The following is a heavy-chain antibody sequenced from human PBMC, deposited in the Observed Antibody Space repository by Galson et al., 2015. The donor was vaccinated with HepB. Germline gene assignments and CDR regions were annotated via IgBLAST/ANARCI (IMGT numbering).Heavy chain of an antibody. CDR3: ARDGGSSWFRGLPYYFDY. CDR1: GFTFSSYS. J-gene: IGHJ4*02. Sequence: SLRLSCAASGFTFSSYSMNWVRQAPGKGLEWVSSISSSSSYIYYADSVKGRFTISRDNAKNSLYLQMNSLRAEDTAVYYCARDGGSSWFRGLPYYFDYWGQGTLVTVSS. V-gene: IGHV3-21*01. D-gene: IGHD6-13*01. CDR2: ISSSSSYI.